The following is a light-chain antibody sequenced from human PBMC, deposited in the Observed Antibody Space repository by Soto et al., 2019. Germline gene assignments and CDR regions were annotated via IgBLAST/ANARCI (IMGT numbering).Light chain of an antibody. Sequence: DIQMTQSPSSVSASVGDRVTITCRASQDIGSWLAWYQQKPGKAPDLLIYGASRLPSGVPSRFYGSGSGTDFTLTISSLQPEDCATYYCQQGGSFPITFGQGTRLEIK. CDR3: QQGGSFPIT. CDR2: GAS. V-gene: IGKV1-12*01. CDR1: QDIGSW. J-gene: IGKJ5*01.